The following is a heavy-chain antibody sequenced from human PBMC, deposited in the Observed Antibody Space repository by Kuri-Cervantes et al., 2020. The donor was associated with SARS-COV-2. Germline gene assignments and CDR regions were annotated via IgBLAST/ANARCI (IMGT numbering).Heavy chain of an antibody. CDR3: AASLLYRIYYYYGMDV. Sequence: SVKVSCKASGFTFTSSAVQWVRQARGQRLEWIGWIVVGDGNTNYAQKFQERVTITRDMSTSTAYMELSSLRSEDTAVYYCAASLLYRIYYYYGMDVWGQGTTVTVSS. V-gene: IGHV1-58*01. D-gene: IGHD1-26*01. J-gene: IGHJ6*02. CDR2: IVVGDGNT. CDR1: GFTFTSSA.